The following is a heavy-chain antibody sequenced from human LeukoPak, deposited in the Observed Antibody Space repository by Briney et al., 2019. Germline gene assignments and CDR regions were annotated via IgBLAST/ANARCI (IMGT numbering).Heavy chain of an antibody. J-gene: IGHJ4*02. CDR3: ARDRYGDGFAHFDY. CDR1: GYTFTAYA. V-gene: IGHV1-2*02. Sequence: ASVKGSCKSSGYTFTAYALHWVRQAPGQGLEWMGWITPSDGAYYAQRFQGRVTMTRDTSTSTAYMDLNRLTSDDTAVYFCARDRYGDGFAHFDYWGQGTLVAVSS. CDR2: ITPSDGA. D-gene: IGHD5-24*01.